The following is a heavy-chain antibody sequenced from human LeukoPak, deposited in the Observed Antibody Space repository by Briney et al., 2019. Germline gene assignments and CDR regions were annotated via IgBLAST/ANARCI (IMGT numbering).Heavy chain of an antibody. CDR1: GFTFSSSA. Sequence: GGSLRLSCAASGFTFSSSAMIWVRQAPGKGLEWVSTIATSGGSTSFADSVKGRFTISRDNSKNTLYLQMNSLRAEDTAIYYCAKDRHLAIWGQGTMVTVSS. J-gene: IGHJ3*02. CDR2: IATSGGST. CDR3: AKDRHLAI. V-gene: IGHV3-23*01.